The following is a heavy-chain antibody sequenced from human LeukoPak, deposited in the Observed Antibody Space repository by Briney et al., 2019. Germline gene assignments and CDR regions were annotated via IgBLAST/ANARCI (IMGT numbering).Heavy chain of an antibody. CDR3: ARGFLSPFDY. CDR2: IYYSGST. D-gene: IGHD3-10*01. J-gene: IGHJ4*02. Sequence: PSETLSLTCTVSGGSVNSYYWSWIRQPPGKGLEWIGYIYYSGSTNYNPSLKSRVTISVDTSKNQFSLKLSSVTAADTAVYYCARGFLSPFDYWGQGTLVTVSS. CDR1: GGSVNSYY. V-gene: IGHV4-59*02.